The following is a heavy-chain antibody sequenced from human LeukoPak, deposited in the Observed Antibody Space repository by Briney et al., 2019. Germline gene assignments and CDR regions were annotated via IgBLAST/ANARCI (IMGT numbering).Heavy chain of an antibody. CDR1: GGTFSSYA. Sequence: SVKVSCKASGGTFSSYAISWVRQAPGQGLEWMGRIIPILGIANYAQKFQGRVTITADKPTSTAYIELGSLRSDDTAVFYCARSSRFDWLLYFDSWGQGTLVTVSS. J-gene: IGHJ4*02. D-gene: IGHD3-9*01. CDR3: ARSSRFDWLLYFDS. CDR2: IIPILGIA. V-gene: IGHV1-69*04.